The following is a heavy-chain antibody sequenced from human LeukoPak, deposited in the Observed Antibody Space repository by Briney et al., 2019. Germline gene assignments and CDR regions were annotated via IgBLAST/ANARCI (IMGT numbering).Heavy chain of an antibody. CDR3: AKQAGNYYDSSGHVDY. J-gene: IGHJ4*02. CDR2: ISSSGGYT. D-gene: IGHD3-22*01. CDR1: GFTFSSYA. V-gene: IGHV3-23*01. Sequence: PGGSLRLSCAASGFTFSSYAMSWVRQAPGKGLEWVSTISSSGGYTYYAYSVKGRVTVSRDNSKNTLYLQMNSLRAEDTAVYYCAKQAGNYYDSSGHVDYWGQGTLVTVSS.